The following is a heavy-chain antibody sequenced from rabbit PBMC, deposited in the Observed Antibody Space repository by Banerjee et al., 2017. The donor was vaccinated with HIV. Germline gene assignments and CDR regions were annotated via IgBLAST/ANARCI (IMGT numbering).Heavy chain of an antibody. CDR2: IAADSSGST. CDR3: VRAWNGAYDGDDYGIGAFNP. J-gene: IGHJ2*01. V-gene: IGHV1S45*01. D-gene: IGHD6-1*01. Sequence: QQQLEESGGDLVKPEGSLTLTCTASGFSFSSGYWICWVRQAPGKGLEWIACIAADSSGSTYYASWAKGRFTISKTSSTTVTLQMTSLTAADTATYFCVRAWNGAYDGDDYGIGAFNPWGPGTLVTVS. CDR1: GFSFSSGYW.